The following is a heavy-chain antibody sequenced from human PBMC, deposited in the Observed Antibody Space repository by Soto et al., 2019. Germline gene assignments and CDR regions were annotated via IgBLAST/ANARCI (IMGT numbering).Heavy chain of an antibody. V-gene: IGHV4-59*01. CDR1: GGSISSYY. Sequence: SETLSLTCTVSGGSISSYYWSWIRQPPGKGLEWIGYIYHSGSANYNPSLKSRVTISVDTSKNQFSLKLSSVTAADTAVYYCAREGYSSNWSIYGMDVWGQGTTVTVSS. CDR2: IYHSGSA. J-gene: IGHJ6*02. D-gene: IGHD6-13*01. CDR3: AREGYSSNWSIYGMDV.